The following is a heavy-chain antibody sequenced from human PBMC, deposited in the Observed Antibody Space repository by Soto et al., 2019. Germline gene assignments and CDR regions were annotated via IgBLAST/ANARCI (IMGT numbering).Heavy chain of an antibody. J-gene: IGHJ4*02. V-gene: IGHV3-30*18. CDR3: AKDRVESGLGEIDY. D-gene: IGHD3-16*01. CDR1: GFSFSNNG. CDR2: ISYDGSNT. Sequence: QVQLVESGGGVVQPGRSLRLSCAASGFSFSNNGMHWVRQAPGKGLEWVAIISYDGSNTYYADYVRGRFTISRDNSKNTLYLQMNSLRVEDTAVYYCAKDRVESGLGEIDYWGQGTLVTVSS.